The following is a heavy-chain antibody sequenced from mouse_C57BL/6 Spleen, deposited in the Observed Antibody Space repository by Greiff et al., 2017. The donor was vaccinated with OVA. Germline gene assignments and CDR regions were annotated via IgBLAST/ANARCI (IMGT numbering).Heavy chain of an antibody. CDR2: ISYDGSN. Sequence: EVKLEESGPGLVKPSQSLSLTCSVTGYSITSGYYWNWIRQFPGNKLEWMGYISYDGSNNYNPSLKNRISITRDTSKNQFFLKLNSVTTEDTATYYCARDLYDGYYIAYWGQGTLVTVSA. V-gene: IGHV3-6*01. D-gene: IGHD2-3*01. CDR3: ARDLYDGYYIAY. J-gene: IGHJ3*01. CDR1: GYSITSGYY.